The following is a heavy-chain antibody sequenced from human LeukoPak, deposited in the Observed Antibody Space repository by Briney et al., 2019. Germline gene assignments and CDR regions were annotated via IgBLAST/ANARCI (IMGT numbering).Heavy chain of an antibody. J-gene: IGHJ4*02. CDR2: ISSSGSTI. D-gene: IGHD6-19*01. V-gene: IGHV3-11*01. CDR3: ATISSGWTPFDY. Sequence: LSLTCAVYGGSFSGYYWSWIRQAPGKGLEWVSYISSSGSTIYYADSVKGRFTISRDNAKNSLYLQMNSLRAEDTAVYYCATISSGWTPFDYWGQGTLVTVSS. CDR1: GGSFSGYY.